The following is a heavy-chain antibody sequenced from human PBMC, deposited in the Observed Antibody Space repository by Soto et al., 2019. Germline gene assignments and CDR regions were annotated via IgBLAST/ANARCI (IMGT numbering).Heavy chain of an antibody. D-gene: IGHD3-22*01. CDR2: IYSGGST. J-gene: IGHJ3*02. CDR1: GFTVSSNY. CDR3: ARDYYYDSRGNDAFDI. Sequence: PGVSLRLSCAASGFTVSSNYMSWVRQAPGKGLEWVSVIYSGGSTYYADSVKGRFTIARDNSKNTLYLQMNSLRAEDTAVYYCARDYYYDSRGNDAFDIWGQGTVVTASS. V-gene: IGHV3-66*01.